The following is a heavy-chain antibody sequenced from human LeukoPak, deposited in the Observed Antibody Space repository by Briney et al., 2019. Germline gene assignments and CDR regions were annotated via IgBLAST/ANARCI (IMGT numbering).Heavy chain of an antibody. CDR2: INSDGSWT. CDR3: VSFYETY. CDR1: VNYW. V-gene: IGHV3-74*01. Sequence: GGSLRLSCAASVNYWMHWVRQAPGKGLLWVSHINSDGSWTSYADSVKGRFTISKDNAKNTVYLQMNNLRAEDTAVYYCVSFYETYWGRGTLVTVSS. J-gene: IGHJ4*02. D-gene: IGHD2-2*01.